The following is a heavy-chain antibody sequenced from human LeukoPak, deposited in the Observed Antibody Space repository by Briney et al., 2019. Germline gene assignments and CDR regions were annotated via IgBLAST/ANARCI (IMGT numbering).Heavy chain of an antibody. CDR1: GITLSNYG. CDR2: ISDSGGRT. D-gene: IGHD3-22*01. Sequence: GGSLRFSCAVSGITLSNYGMSWVRQAPGKGLEWVAGISDSGGRTNYADSVKGRFTISRDNPKNTLYLQMNSLRAEDTAVYFCAKRGVVIRVILVGFHKEAYYFDSWGQGALVTVSS. V-gene: IGHV3-23*01. J-gene: IGHJ4*02. CDR3: AKRGVVIRVILVGFHKEAYYFDS.